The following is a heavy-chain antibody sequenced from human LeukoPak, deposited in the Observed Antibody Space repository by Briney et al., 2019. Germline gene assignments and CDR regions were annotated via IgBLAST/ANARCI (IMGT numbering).Heavy chain of an antibody. J-gene: IGHJ6*03. CDR3: ARDKRVAVAGTYIYYYYMDV. CDR1: GGSISSYY. D-gene: IGHD6-19*01. CDR2: IYISVSGST. V-gene: IGHV4-4*07. Sequence: SETLSLTCAVSGGSISSYYWSCIRQPAGTGLAWIGRIYISVSGSTNYNPSLKSRVTMSVDTSKNQFSLKLSSVTAADTAVYYCARDKRVAVAGTYIYYYYMDVWGNGTTVTISS.